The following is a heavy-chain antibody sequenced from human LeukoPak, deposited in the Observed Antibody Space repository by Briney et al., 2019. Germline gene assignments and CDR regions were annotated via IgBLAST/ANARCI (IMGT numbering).Heavy chain of an antibody. D-gene: IGHD3-10*01. CDR3: ARDRKEILLWFGELLSHNWFDP. V-gene: IGHV4-61*02. J-gene: IGHJ5*02. CDR2: IYTSGST. CDR1: GGSISSGSYY. Sequence: PSETLSLTCTVSGGSISSGSYYWSWIRQPAGKGLEWIGRIYTSGSTNYNPSLKSRVTISVDTSKNQFSLKLSSVTAADTAVYYCARDRKEILLWFGELLSHNWFDPWGQGTLVTVSS.